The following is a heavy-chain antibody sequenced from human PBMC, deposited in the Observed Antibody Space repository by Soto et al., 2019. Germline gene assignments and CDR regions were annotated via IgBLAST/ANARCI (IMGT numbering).Heavy chain of an antibody. J-gene: IGHJ4*02. Sequence: GPLRLSCAASGFTFTTYWMSWVRQAPGKGLEWVANIKQDGSEKYYVDSVKGRFTISRDNTKNSLYLQMNSLRAEDTAVYYCARGTAFTYLHYFDYWGQGTLVTVSS. CDR2: IKQDGSEK. V-gene: IGHV3-7*01. D-gene: IGHD3-10*01. CDR3: ARGTAFTYLHYFDY. CDR1: GFTFTTYW.